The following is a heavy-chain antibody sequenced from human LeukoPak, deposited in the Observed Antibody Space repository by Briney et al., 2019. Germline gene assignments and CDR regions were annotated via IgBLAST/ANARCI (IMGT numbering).Heavy chain of an antibody. CDR2: ISYDGSNK. J-gene: IGHJ4*02. CDR1: GFTFSSYA. CDR3: ARASIVVVTAILSFDY. V-gene: IGHV3-30-3*01. D-gene: IGHD2-21*02. Sequence: GRSLRLSCAASGFTFSSYAMHWVRQAPGKELEWVAVISYDGSNKYYADSVKGRFTISRDNAKNTLYLQMNSLRAEDTAVYYCARASIVVVTAILSFDYWGQGTLVTVSS.